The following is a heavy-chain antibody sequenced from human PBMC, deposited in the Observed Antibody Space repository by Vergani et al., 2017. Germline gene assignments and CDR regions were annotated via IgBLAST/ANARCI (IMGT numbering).Heavy chain of an antibody. Sequence: QVQLVESGGGVVQRGGSLRLSCVTSGFTLSNYDMQWIRQGPGKGLEFVAFIQFDGSNQYYADYVKGRFTLSRDFSKNTLYLQMNSLRTDDTATYYCAIHFRGWGIDYWGQGTQVIVSS. CDR2: IQFDGSNQ. D-gene: IGHD3-16*01. CDR3: AIHFRGWGIDY. CDR1: GFTLSNYD. V-gene: IGHV3-30*02. J-gene: IGHJ4*02.